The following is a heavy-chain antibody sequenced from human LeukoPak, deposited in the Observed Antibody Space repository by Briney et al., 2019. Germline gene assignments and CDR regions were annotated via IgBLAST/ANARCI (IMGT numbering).Heavy chain of an antibody. D-gene: IGHD1-20*01. V-gene: IGHV1-18*01. Sequence: ASVKVSCKASGYTFNTYGITWVRQAPGQGLEWMGWISGYNGKTKYAQKLQDRVTMTTDTSTTTAYMELRSLTSDDTAVYYCARDGNWNDLGDDAFDIWGQGTMVTVSS. J-gene: IGHJ3*02. CDR2: ISGYNGKT. CDR1: GYTFNTYG. CDR3: ARDGNWNDLGDDAFDI.